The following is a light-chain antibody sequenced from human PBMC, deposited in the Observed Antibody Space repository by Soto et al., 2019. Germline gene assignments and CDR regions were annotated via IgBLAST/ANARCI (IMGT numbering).Light chain of an antibody. CDR2: DVT. V-gene: IGLV2-14*03. J-gene: IGLJ1*01. Sequence: QSALTQPASVSGSPGQSITISCTGTSTDVGGYNYVSWYQQYPDKAPKLMIYDVTNRPGGVSNRVSGSKSGNTASLTISGLQADNEADYYCSSYSSSSPTFVFGAGTKLTVL. CDR1: STDVGGYNY. CDR3: SSYSSSSPTFV.